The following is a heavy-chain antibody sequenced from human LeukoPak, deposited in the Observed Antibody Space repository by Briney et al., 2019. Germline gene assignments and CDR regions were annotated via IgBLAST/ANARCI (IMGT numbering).Heavy chain of an antibody. CDR2: IKSKARGGTT. CDR1: GFTFISAW. D-gene: IGHD3-10*01. Sequence: PGGSLRLSCAASGFTFISAWMTWVRQAPGKGLEWVGRIKSKARGGTTDYATPVKGRLTISRDDSKNTLYLQMSALKTEDTAVYFCTTDPVGIYDSDYWGQGTLVTVSS. J-gene: IGHJ4*02. V-gene: IGHV3-15*01. CDR3: TTDPVGIYDSDY.